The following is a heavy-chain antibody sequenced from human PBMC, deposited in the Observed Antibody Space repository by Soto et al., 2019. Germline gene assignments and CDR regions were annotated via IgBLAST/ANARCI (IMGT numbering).Heavy chain of an antibody. V-gene: IGHV4-4*07. CDR2: FYTTGRA. Sequence: LSLTCSVSGGSISSSYWNWIRQPAGKGLEWIGRFYTTGRASYNPSLKGRLTLSGDTSKNQFSLRLGSVTAADTAVYYCAREGPRGDGYNRNVDGMDVWGQGTTVTVSS. J-gene: IGHJ6*02. D-gene: IGHD1-1*01. CDR1: GGSISSSY. CDR3: AREGPRGDGYNRNVDGMDV.